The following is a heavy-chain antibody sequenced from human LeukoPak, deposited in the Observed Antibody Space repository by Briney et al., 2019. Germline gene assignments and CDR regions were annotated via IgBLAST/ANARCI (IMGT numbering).Heavy chain of an antibody. CDR3: ARDLGDEATDY. CDR2: IPYDGSNK. Sequence: PGGSLRLSCAASGFAFSRHGIHWVRQAPGKGLEWVAFIPYDGSNKFYADSVKGRFTISRDNSKNTLYLQMNSLRAEDTAVYYCARDLGDEATDYWGQGTLVTVSS. J-gene: IGHJ4*02. CDR1: GFAFSRHG. V-gene: IGHV3-30*02.